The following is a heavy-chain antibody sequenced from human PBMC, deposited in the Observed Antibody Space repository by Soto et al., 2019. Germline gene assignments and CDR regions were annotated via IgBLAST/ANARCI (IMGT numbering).Heavy chain of an antibody. V-gene: IGHV3-30*18. CDR3: AKDGGAGXXYYNGADV. CDR2: ISYAGGNK. Sequence: SLRLSCAASGFTFSNFGLXXVRQAPGKGLEWVAFISYAGGNKYYADSVKGRFTISRDNSKTRYLQMNSLRREDTAVYYCAKDGGAGXXYYNGADVWGQGXXVTSP. D-gene: IGHD3-16*01. CDR1: GFTFSNFG. J-gene: IGHJ6*02.